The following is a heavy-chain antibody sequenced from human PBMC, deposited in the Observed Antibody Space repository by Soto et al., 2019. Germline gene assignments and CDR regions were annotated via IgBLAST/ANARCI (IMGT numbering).Heavy chain of an antibody. J-gene: IGHJ4*02. CDR1: GFTFDDYT. Sequence: EVQLVESGGVVVQPGGSLRLSCAASGFTFDDYTIHWVSQVPGKGLEWVSLISWDGDTTYYADSVKGRFTVSRDNSKNSLYLQMNSLRTEDSALYYCAKDMRFGNYGGNSGFDYWGQGTLVTVSS. CDR3: AKDMRFGNYGGNSGFDY. V-gene: IGHV3-43*01. CDR2: ISWDGDTT. D-gene: IGHD4-17*01.